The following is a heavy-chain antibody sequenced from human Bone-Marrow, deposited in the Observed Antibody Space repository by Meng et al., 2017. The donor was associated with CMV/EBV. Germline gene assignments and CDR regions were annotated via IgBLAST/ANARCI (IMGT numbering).Heavy chain of an antibody. CDR1: GGTFSSYA. D-gene: IGHD1-26*01. Sequence: SVKVSCKASGGTFSSYAISWVRQAPGQGLEWMGGIIPIFGTANYAQKFQGRVTITTDESTSTAYMELSSLRSEDTAVYYCARDRYAGTYWGGHDAFDMWGQGTQVTVSS. CDR3: ARDRYAGTYWGGHDAFDM. V-gene: IGHV1-69*05. J-gene: IGHJ3*02. CDR2: IIPIFGTA.